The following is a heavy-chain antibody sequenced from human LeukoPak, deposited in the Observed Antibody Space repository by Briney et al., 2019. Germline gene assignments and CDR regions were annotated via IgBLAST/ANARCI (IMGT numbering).Heavy chain of an antibody. V-gene: IGHV1-8*01. CDR3: ARGGSRSGGSLRTFDS. D-gene: IGHD2-15*01. CDR1: GYTFSSHN. CDR2: MRPDTGFT. Sequence: GASVKVSCKASGYTFSSHNINWARQVSGHGLEWMGWMRPDTGFTDYAQKFRGRVTMTRDTATNTSYMELSSLRSDDTAVYYCARGGSRSGGSLRTFDSWGQGTLVIVSS. J-gene: IGHJ4*02.